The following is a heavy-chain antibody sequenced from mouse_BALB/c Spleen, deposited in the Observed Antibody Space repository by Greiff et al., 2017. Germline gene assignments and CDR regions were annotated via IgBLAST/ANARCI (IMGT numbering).Heavy chain of an antibody. V-gene: IGHV5-9-4*01. J-gene: IGHJ4*01. CDR1: GFTFSSYA. D-gene: IGHD1-1*01. CDR2: ISSGGSYT. Sequence: EVHLVESGGGLVKPGGSLKLSCAASGFTFSSYAMSWVRQSPEERLEWVAEISSGGSYTYYPDTVTGRFTISRDNAKNTLYLEMSSLRSEDTAKYYCAGDPHTTNGVYAMDYWGQGTSVTVSS. CDR3: AGDPHTTNGVYAMDY.